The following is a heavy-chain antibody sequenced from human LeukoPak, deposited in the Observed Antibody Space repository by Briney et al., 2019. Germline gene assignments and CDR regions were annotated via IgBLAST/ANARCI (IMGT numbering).Heavy chain of an antibody. CDR3: ARDDDYYDSSGFDP. CDR1: GGSISSGGYY. CDR2: IYYSMST. D-gene: IGHD3-22*01. Sequence: SQTLSLTCTVSGGSISSGGYYWSWLRQHPGKGLEWIGYIYYSMSTYYNPSLKSRVTTSVDTSKNQFSLKLSSVTAADTAVYYCARDDDYYDSSGFDPWGQGTLVTVSS. J-gene: IGHJ5*02. V-gene: IGHV4-31*03.